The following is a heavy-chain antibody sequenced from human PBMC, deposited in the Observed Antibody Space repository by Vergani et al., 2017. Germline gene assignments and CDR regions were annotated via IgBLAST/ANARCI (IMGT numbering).Heavy chain of an antibody. CDR3: AREGGDAYCGGDCYGYYYYGMDV. V-gene: IGHV4-34*01. CDR1: GGSFSGYY. J-gene: IGHJ6*02. CDR2: INHSGST. Sequence: QVQLQQWGAGLLKPSETLSLTCAVYGGSFSGYYWSWIRQPPGKGLEWIGEINHSGSTNYNPSLKSRVTISVDTSKNQFSLKLSSVTAADTAVYYCAREGGDAYCGGDCYGYYYYGMDVWGQGTTVTVSS. D-gene: IGHD2-21*02.